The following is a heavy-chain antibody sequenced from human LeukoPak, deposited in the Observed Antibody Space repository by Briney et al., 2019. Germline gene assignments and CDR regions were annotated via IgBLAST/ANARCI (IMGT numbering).Heavy chain of an antibody. D-gene: IGHD4-23*01. CDR1: GYTFTSYG. V-gene: IGHV1-8*01. Sequence: ASVKVSCKASGYTFTSYGINWVRQATGQGLEWVGWMNPNSGDTGYAQKFQGRVTMTRDTSISTAYMELSSLRSEDTAVYYCARDVGGNSGWFDPWGQGTLVTVSS. CDR3: ARDVGGNSGWFDP. J-gene: IGHJ5*02. CDR2: MNPNSGDT.